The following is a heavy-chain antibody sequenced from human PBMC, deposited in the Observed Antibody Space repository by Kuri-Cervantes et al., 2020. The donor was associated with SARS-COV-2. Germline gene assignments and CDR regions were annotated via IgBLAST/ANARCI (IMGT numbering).Heavy chain of an antibody. V-gene: IGHV3-7*01. J-gene: IGHJ2*01. CDR3: ARRFHQYQLPHWYFDL. CDR2: IKQDGSEK. Sequence: ETLSLTCAASGFTFSSYWMSWVRQAPGKGLEWVANIKQDGSEKYYVDSVKGRFTISRDNAKNSLYLQMNSLRTEDTAVYYCARRFHQYQLPHWYFDLWGRGTLVTVSS. D-gene: IGHD2-2*01. CDR1: GFTFSSYW.